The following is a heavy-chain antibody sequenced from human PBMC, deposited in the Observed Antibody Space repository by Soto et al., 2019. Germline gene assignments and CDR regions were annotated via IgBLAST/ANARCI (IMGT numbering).Heavy chain of an antibody. J-gene: IGHJ5*01. CDR2: LSPATGKTKT. V-gene: IGHV1-8*01. Sequence: QVQLLQSGAEVKRPGASVKVSCRASGYTFTNYDVSRVRQAAGQGLEWMGWLSPATGKTKTTYLPQVGDRVSMTWETSVATADQEVLDLTADDTAVYYCARGGTSNYDFWADPRGDWLASWGQGTLVTVSS. CDR3: ARGGTSNYDFWADPRGDWLAS. D-gene: IGHD3-3*01. CDR1: GYTFTNYD.